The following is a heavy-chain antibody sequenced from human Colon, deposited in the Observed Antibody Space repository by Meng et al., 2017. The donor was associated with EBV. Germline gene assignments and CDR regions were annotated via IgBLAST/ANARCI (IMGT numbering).Heavy chain of an antibody. Sequence: QLPLQESGPGPVKSSGTLSVTCAVSGDSIPSNAWWSWLRQPPGKGLEWIGQIHHTGYSTFNPSLQSRVTMSVDKSKNQFFLTVRSVTASDTAVYYCARRDYGNYPLKSPWGQGVLVTVSS. D-gene: IGHD4-17*01. CDR1: GDSIPSNAW. V-gene: IGHV4-4*02. J-gene: IGHJ5*02. CDR3: ARRDYGNYPLKSP. CDR2: IHHTGYS.